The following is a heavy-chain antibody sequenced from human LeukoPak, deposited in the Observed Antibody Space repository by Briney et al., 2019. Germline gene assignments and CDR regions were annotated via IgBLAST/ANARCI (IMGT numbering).Heavy chain of an antibody. CDR1: GGSINSGNYY. CDR3: AREGAGYY. D-gene: IGHD1-26*01. CDR2: IYTNMGI. Sequence: SETLSLTCTVSGGSINSGNYYWNWIRQPAGKGLEWIARIYTNMGIMYNPSLKSRFAISMDTSKNQFSLDLNPVTAADTAMYYCAREGAGYYWGQGTLVTVSS. J-gene: IGHJ4*02. V-gene: IGHV4-61*02.